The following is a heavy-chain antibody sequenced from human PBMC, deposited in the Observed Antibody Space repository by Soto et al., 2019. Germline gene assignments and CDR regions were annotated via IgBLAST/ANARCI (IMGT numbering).Heavy chain of an antibody. Sequence: SSETLSLTCTVSGDSLSSSSKCWSWVRQPPGKALEWIAYICYSVITKYEPSLKSRVTISTDTSKNQLSLKMTSVTAEDTAVYYCARSGGGSGWLGGQGTLVTVSS. V-gene: IGHV4-61*01. CDR2: ICYSVIT. CDR1: GDSLSSSSKC. J-gene: IGHJ4*02. CDR3: ARSGGGSGWL. D-gene: IGHD6-19*01.